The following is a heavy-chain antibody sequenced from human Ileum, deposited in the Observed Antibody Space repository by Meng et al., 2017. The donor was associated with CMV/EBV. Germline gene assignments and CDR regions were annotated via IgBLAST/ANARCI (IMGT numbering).Heavy chain of an antibody. D-gene: IGHD3-16*01. CDR1: GGSLIGTNW. J-gene: IGHJ4*02. CDR3: ADPPAGL. V-gene: IGHV4-4*02. CDR2: IFHSGAS. Sequence: QMQLQESGPVLVRPSGTLSLTCVVSGGSLIGTNWWNWVRQPQGGGLEWIGEIFHSGASNYNPSLKSRATISIDNSKNQFSLRLTSVTVADTAVYFCADPPAGLWGQGVLVTVSS.